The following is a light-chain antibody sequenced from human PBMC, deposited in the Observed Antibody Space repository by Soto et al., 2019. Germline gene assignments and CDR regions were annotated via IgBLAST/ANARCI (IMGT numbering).Light chain of an antibody. V-gene: IGKV1-17*03. J-gene: IGKJ3*01. CDR2: GAS. Sequence: DIQMTQSPSAMSASVRDSVTITCRASQGISNYLAWFQQKPGKVPKRLIYGASILQSGVPSRFSGSGSGTEFTLTISSVQPEDFATYYCLQHNSYPLTFGPGTKVDIK. CDR1: QGISNY. CDR3: LQHNSYPLT.